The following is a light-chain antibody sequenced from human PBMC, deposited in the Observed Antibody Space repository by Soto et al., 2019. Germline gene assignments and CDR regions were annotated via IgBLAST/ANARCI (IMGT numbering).Light chain of an antibody. CDR2: WAS. CDR3: QQYYSTPRT. J-gene: IGKJ1*01. V-gene: IGKV4-1*01. CDR1: QSVLYSSNNKNY. Sequence: DIVLTQSPDSLAVSLGERATINCKSSQSVLYSSNNKNYLAWYQQKPGQPPKLLIYWASTRGSGVPDRFSGSVSWTDFTLTISSLQAEDVAVYYCQQYYSTPRTFGQGTKVEIK.